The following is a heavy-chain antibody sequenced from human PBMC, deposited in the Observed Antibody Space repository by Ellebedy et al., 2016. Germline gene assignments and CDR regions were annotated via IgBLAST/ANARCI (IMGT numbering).Heavy chain of an antibody. Sequence: SETLSLTXTVSGGSVSSGSYYWSWIRQPPGKGLEWIGYIYYSGSTNYNPSLKSRVTISVDTSKNQFSLKLSSVTAADTAVYYCARAPISDYMDVWGKGTTVTVSS. CDR2: IYYSGST. CDR3: ARAPISDYMDV. J-gene: IGHJ6*03. V-gene: IGHV4-61*01. CDR1: GGSVSSGSYY. D-gene: IGHD6-19*01.